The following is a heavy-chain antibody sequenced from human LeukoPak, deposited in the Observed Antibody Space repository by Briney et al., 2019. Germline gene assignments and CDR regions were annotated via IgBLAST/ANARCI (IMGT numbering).Heavy chain of an antibody. CDR3: AKFEPGRWFDP. Sequence: PETLSLTCTVSGGSISSYYWSWIRQPAGKGLEWIGRIYTSGSTNYNPSLKSRVTMSVDTSKNQFSLKLTSVTAADTAVYYCAKFEPGRWFDPWGQGTLVTVSS. V-gene: IGHV4-4*07. CDR2: IYTSGST. CDR1: GGSISSYY. D-gene: IGHD3-10*01. J-gene: IGHJ5*02.